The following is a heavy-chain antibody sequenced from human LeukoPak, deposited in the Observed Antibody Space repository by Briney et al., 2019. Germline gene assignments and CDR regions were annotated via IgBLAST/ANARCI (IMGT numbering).Heavy chain of an antibody. Sequence: PGGSLRLSCAASGFTFSSYAMSWVRQAPGKGLEWVSGISGSGDNTYYADSVKGRFTISRDNSKNTLSLQMNSLRVEDTAIYYCAKDVRRCNGACTWGQGTLVTVSS. V-gene: IGHV3-23*01. CDR3: AKDVRRCNGACT. D-gene: IGHD2-8*01. J-gene: IGHJ5*02. CDR1: GFTFSSYA. CDR2: ISGSGDNT.